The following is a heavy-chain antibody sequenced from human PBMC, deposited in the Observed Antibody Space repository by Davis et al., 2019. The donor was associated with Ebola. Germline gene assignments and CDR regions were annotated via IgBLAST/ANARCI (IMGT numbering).Heavy chain of an antibody. Sequence: GGSLRLSCAASGFTFSDYYMSWIRQAPGKGLEWVSYISSIGSTIYYADSVKGRFTISRDNAKNSLYLQMNSLRAEDTAVYYCARDSSPRYFDWLLPGFDPWGQGTLVTVSS. CDR2: ISSIGSTI. V-gene: IGHV3-11*01. CDR3: ARDSSPRYFDWLLPGFDP. J-gene: IGHJ5*02. CDR1: GFTFSDYY. D-gene: IGHD3-9*01.